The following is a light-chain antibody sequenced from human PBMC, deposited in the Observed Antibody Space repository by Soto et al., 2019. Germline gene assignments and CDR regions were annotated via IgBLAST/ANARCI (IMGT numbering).Light chain of an antibody. Sequence: DIQMTPSTSTLSASVGDRGTITFRASQSISSWLAWYQQKPGKAPKLLIYDASSLESGVPSRFSGSGSGTEFTLTISSLQPDDFATYYCQQYNSYSWTFGQGTKVDIK. J-gene: IGKJ1*01. CDR2: DAS. CDR3: QQYNSYSWT. CDR1: QSISSW. V-gene: IGKV1-5*01.